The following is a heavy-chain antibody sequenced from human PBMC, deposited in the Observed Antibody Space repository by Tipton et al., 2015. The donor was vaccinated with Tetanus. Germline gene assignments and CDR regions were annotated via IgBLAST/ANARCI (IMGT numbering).Heavy chain of an antibody. J-gene: IGHJ3*01. Sequence: AGLVKPSETLSLTCAVSGGSLSDYYWSWIRQSPGKGLEWIGEINEGGSTNYNPSLESRVSISVDTSKHRFSLKVNSVIAADTATYYCARWIGVIPVTGNDAFDVWGPGAMATVSS. CDR3: ARWIGVIPVTGNDAFDV. D-gene: IGHD3-16*01. V-gene: IGHV4-34*01. CDR2: INEGGST. CDR1: GGSLSDYY.